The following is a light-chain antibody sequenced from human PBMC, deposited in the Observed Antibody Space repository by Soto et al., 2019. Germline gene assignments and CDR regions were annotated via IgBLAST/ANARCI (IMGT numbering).Light chain of an antibody. CDR1: QGVGND. J-gene: IGKJ1*01. Sequence: AIQMTQSPSSLSASVGDRVTITCRASQGVGNDLAWYQQRPGKAPKVLIYAVSTLQGGVPSRFSGSESGSDFALTISSLQPEDSATYYCLQDHDYPHTFGQGTKLEVK. CDR2: AVS. V-gene: IGKV1-6*01. CDR3: LQDHDYPHT.